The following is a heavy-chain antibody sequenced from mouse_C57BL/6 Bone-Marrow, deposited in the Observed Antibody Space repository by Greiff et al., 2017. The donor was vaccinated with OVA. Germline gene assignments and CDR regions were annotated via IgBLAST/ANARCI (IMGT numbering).Heavy chain of an antibody. D-gene: IGHD1-1*01. CDR3: ARSYYYGAWFAY. J-gene: IGHJ3*01. CDR2: ISDGGSYT. V-gene: IGHV5-4*03. Sequence: EVKLVESGGGLVKPGGSLKLSCAASGFTFSSYAMSWVRQTPEKRLEWVAPISDGGSYTYYPDNVKGRFTISRDNAKNNLYLQMSHLKSEDTAMYYCARSYYYGAWFAYWGQGTLVTVSA. CDR1: GFTFSSYA.